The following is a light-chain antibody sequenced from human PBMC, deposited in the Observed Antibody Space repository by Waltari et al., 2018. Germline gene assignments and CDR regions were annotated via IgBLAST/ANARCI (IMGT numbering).Light chain of an antibody. J-gene: IGLJ2*01. CDR2: EVS. V-gene: IGLV2-8*01. CDR3: SSYAGSTNVV. CDR1: SSDVGGYNY. Sequence: QSALTQPPSASGSPGQSVTISCTGTSSDVGGYNYVSWYQQHPGKAPKLMIYEVSKRPSGVPDRFSGSKSGNTASLTVSGLQAEDEAEYYCSSYAGSTNVVFGGGTKLTV.